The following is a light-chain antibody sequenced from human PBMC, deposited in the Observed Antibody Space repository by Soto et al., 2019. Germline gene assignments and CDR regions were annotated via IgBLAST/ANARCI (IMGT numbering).Light chain of an antibody. J-gene: IGKJ1*01. V-gene: IGKV1-5*03. Sequence: DIQLTQSPSLLSASVGDRVSITCRASQGISSWLAWYQQKPGKAPKLLIYKASTLKSGVPSRFSGSGSGTEFTLTISSLQPDDFATYYCQHYNSYSEAFGQGTKVDIK. CDR3: QHYNSYSEA. CDR2: KAS. CDR1: QGISSW.